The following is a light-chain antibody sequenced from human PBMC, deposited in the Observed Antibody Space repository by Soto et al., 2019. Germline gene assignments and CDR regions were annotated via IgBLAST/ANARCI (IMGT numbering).Light chain of an antibody. CDR1: QSVGNNY. J-gene: IGKJ2*01. Sequence: EIVLTQSPDTLSLSPGERATLSCRASQSVGNNYLAWFQQKPGQAPRLLIYTASYRATGIPDRFSGSGSGTDFTLTISRLETEDFAMYYCHQFAYSPNTFGQGTKVDIK. V-gene: IGKV3-20*01. CDR2: TAS. CDR3: HQFAYSPNT.